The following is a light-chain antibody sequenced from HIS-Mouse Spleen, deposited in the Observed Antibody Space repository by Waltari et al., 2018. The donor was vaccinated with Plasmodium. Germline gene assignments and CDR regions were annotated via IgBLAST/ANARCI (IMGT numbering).Light chain of an antibody. CDR1: SSDVGGYNY. V-gene: IGLV2-8*01. J-gene: IGLJ2*01. CDR3: SSYAGSNKLV. CDR2: QVS. Sequence: QSALTQPPSASGSPGQSVTISCTGTSSDVGGYNYVSWYQQHPGKAPKLMIYQVSKRASGVPDRFSGSKSGNTASLTVSGLQAEDEAEYYCSSYAGSNKLVFGGGTKLTVL.